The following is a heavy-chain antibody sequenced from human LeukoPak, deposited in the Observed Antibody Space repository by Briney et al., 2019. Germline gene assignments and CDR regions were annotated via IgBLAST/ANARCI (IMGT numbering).Heavy chain of an antibody. Sequence: ASVKVSCKASGYNFTHYFMHWVRQAPGQGLEWMGWINPNSGDTHYEQKFQGRVTMTRDTSISTAYMELYRLRSDDTAVYYCARDIAVVDTAMVIFPNFDPWGQGTLVTVSS. J-gene: IGHJ5*02. D-gene: IGHD5-18*01. CDR1: GYNFTHYF. V-gene: IGHV1-2*02. CDR2: INPNSGDT. CDR3: ARDIAVVDTAMVIFPNFDP.